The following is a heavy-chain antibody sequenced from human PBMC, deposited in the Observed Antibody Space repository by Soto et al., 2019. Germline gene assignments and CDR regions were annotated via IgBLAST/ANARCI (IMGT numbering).Heavy chain of an antibody. CDR3: ARSGYSYGPNPLLY. V-gene: IGHV4-31*03. D-gene: IGHD5-18*01. Sequence: QVQLQESGPGLVKPSQTLSLTCTVSGGSISSGGYYWSWIRQHPGKGLEWIGYIYYGGSTYYNPSRKSRVTISVDTSKNQFSLKLSSVTAADTAVYYCARSGYSYGPNPLLYWGQGTLVTGSS. CDR1: GGSISSGGYY. CDR2: IYYGGST. J-gene: IGHJ4*02.